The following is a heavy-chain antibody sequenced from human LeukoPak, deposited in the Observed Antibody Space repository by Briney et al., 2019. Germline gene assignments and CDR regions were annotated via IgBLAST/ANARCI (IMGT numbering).Heavy chain of an antibody. CDR2: IYYSGST. J-gene: IGHJ5*02. Sequence: SETLSLTCTVSGGSISSYYWSWIRQPPGKGLEWIGYIYYSGSTNYNPSLKSRVTISVDTSKNQFSLKLSSVTAADTAVYYCARGVTMVRGAHNWFDPWGQGTLVTVSS. V-gene: IGHV4-59*01. CDR3: ARGVTMVRGAHNWFDP. D-gene: IGHD3-10*01. CDR1: GGSISSYY.